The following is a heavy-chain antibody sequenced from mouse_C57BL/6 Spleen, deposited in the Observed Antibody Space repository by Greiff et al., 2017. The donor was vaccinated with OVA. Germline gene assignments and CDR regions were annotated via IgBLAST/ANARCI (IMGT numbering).Heavy chain of an antibody. V-gene: IGHV1-15*01. CDR1: GYTFTDYE. Sequence: QVHVKQSGAELVRPGASVTLSCKASGYTFTDYEMHWVKQTPVHGLEWIGAIDPETGGTAYNQKFKGKAILTADKSSSTAYMELRSLTSEDSAVYYCTRGDYGSSYYFDYWGQGTTLTVSS. CDR2: IDPETGGT. D-gene: IGHD1-1*01. J-gene: IGHJ2*01. CDR3: TRGDYGSSYYFDY.